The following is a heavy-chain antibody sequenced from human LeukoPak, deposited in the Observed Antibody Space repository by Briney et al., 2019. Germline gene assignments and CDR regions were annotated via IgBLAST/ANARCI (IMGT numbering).Heavy chain of an antibody. Sequence: PSETLSLTCTVSGGSISSSSYYWGWIRQPPGKGLEWIGSIYYSGSTYYNPSLKSRVTISVYTAKNHFSLKLSSVTAAATSVYYCARQHLNYDFWSGYYGRMDAFDIWGQGTMVT. V-gene: IGHV4-39*01. D-gene: IGHD3-3*01. CDR1: GGSISSSSYY. J-gene: IGHJ3*02. CDR2: IYYSGST. CDR3: ARQHLNYDFWSGYYGRMDAFDI.